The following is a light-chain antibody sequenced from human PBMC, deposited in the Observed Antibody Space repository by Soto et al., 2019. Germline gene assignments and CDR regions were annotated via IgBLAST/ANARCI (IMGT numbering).Light chain of an antibody. CDR2: DAS. CDR3: QQWT. V-gene: IGKV1-5*01. CDR1: QSISNW. J-gene: IGKJ1*01. Sequence: DIQMTQSPSTLSASVGDSVTITCRASQSISNWLAWYQVKPGKAPKVLIYDASTLQRGVPSRFSATGSGTEFTLTIRSLQPDYFATYYCQQWTFGQGTKVEVK.